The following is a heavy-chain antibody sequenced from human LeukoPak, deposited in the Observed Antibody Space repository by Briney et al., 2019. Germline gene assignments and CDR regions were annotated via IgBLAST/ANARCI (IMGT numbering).Heavy chain of an antibody. CDR1: GFTFSRYA. J-gene: IGHJ4*02. V-gene: IGHV3-23*01. CDR3: ARDRRLDCATTTCYLFDF. Sequence: GGSLRLSCAASGFTFSRYAISWVRRAPGKGPEWVSVISGSSDITYYADSVKGRFTISRDNSKNTLYLHMNSLRADDTAVYHCARDRRLDCATTTCYLFDFWGQGTLVTVSS. D-gene: IGHD2-2*01. CDR2: ISGSSDIT.